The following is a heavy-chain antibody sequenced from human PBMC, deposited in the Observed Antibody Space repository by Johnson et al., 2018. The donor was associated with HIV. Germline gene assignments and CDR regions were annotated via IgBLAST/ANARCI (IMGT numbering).Heavy chain of an antibody. Sequence: MKWVRQTPGMGLEWVSAINWNAGRTGYTDPVKGRFTICRDNAKNSLYVEMNRLRVEATALYYCARAEIYEGRVGDFAFDIWGRGTMVTVSS. J-gene: IGHJ3*02. V-gene: IGHV3-20*03. CDR2: INWNAGRT. CDR3: ARAEIYEGRVGDFAFDI. D-gene: IGHD3-10*01.